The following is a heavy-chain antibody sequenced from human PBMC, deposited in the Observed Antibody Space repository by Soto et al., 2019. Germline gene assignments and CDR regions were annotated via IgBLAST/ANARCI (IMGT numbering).Heavy chain of an antibody. J-gene: IGHJ4*02. V-gene: IGHV4-59*08. CDR1: VGSISSSN. D-gene: IGHD5-18*01. CDR3: ARRYGYSFDY. Sequence: QGRLKESGPGLVKLSEPWSLTGMVSVGSISSSNGGWIRQPPGKGLEGIGYIYYSGSTNYNPSLKSRVTISVDTSKNQLSLKLRSVTAADTAVYYCARRYGYSFDYWGQGTLVTVSS. CDR2: IYYSGST.